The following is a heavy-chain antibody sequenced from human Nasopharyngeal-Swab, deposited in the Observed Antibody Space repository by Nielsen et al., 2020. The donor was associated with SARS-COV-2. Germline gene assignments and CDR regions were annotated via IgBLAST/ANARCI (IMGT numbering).Heavy chain of an antibody. J-gene: IGHJ4*02. CDR3: AKDWGYCSGGSCLPVY. Sequence: GESLKISCAASGFTFSSYAMSWVRQAPGKGLEWVSAISGSGGSTYYADSVKGRFTISRDNSKNTLYLQMNSLRAEDTAVYYCAKDWGYCSGGSCLPVYWGQGTLVIVSS. V-gene: IGHV3-23*01. CDR2: ISGSGGST. CDR1: GFTFSSYA. D-gene: IGHD2-15*01.